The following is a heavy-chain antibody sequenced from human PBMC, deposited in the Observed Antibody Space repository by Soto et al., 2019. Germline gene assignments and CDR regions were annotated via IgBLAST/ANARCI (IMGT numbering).Heavy chain of an antibody. Sequence: QVQLQESGPGLVKPSETLSLTCTVSGGTISRYYWSWIRQPPGKGLEWIEYMYNTGSTVYNPSFKGRVTISVHTSKNQFSLKLNSVTAADTAVYYCARDLWGYCGTDCYPLDVWGQGTTVTVSS. J-gene: IGHJ6*02. CDR1: GGTISRYY. CDR3: ARDLWGYCGTDCYPLDV. V-gene: IGHV4-59*01. D-gene: IGHD2-21*02. CDR2: MYNTGST.